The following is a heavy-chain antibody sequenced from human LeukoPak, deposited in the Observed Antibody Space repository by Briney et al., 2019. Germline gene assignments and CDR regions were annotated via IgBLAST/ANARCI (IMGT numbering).Heavy chain of an antibody. J-gene: IGHJ4*02. CDR1: GYTFTSYG. D-gene: IGHD3-22*01. V-gene: IGHV1-18*01. CDR3: ARDGGITMIDYFDY. CDR2: ISAYNGNT. Sequence: ASVKVSCKASGYTFTSYGISWVRQAPGQGLEWMGWISAYNGNTNYAQKLQGRVTMTTDTTTSTAYMELRSLRSEDTAVYYCARDGGITMIDYFDYWGQGTLVTVSS.